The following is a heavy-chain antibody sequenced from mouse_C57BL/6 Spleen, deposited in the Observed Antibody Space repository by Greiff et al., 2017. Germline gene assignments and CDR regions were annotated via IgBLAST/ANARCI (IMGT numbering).Heavy chain of an antibody. J-gene: IGHJ2*01. Sequence: VKLMESGAELARPGASVKMSCKASGYTFTSYTMHWVKQRPGQGLEWIGYINPSSGYTKYNQKFKDKATLTADKSSSTAYMQLSSLTSEDSAVYDCAREYCYGSCRIDYWGQGTTLTVSS. D-gene: IGHD1-1*01. CDR2: INPSSGYT. CDR1: GYTFTSYT. V-gene: IGHV1-4*01. CDR3: AREYCYGSCRIDY.